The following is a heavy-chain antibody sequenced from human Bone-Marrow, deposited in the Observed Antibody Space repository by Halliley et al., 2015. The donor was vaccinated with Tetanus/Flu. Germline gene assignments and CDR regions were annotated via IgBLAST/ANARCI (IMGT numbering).Heavy chain of an antibody. V-gene: IGHV3-23*01. Sequence: SLRLSCAASGFTFSNYAMSWVRQAPGKGLVWVSALSGSGGSSYYTDSGKGRFSISRDNSKNTLYLEMNSLRAEDTATYYCAKTLSTTVSKYYYREMDVWGQGTTVTVSS. D-gene: IGHD4-4*01. CDR3: AKTLSTTVSKYYYREMDV. CDR1: GFTFSNYA. CDR2: LSGSGGSS. J-gene: IGHJ6*02.